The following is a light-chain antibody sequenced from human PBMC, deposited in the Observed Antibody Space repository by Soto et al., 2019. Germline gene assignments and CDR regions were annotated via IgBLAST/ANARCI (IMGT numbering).Light chain of an antibody. V-gene: IGLV2-14*03. CDR1: SSDVGGYNY. Sequence: QSVLTQPASVSASLGQSITISCTGTSSDVGGYNYVSWYQQHPGKAPKLMIYGVSNRPSGVSNRFSGSKSGNTASLTISGLQAEDEADYYCNSYSRSVTYVFGTGTKVT. J-gene: IGLJ1*01. CDR2: GVS. CDR3: NSYSRSVTYV.